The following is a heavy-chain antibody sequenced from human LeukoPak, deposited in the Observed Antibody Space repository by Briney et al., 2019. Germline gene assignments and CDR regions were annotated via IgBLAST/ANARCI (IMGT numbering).Heavy chain of an antibody. CDR3: AKGLVGATTSGIDY. D-gene: IGHD1-26*01. CDR2: ISYDGSNK. Sequence: XXAVISYDGSNKYYADSVKGRFTISRDNSKNTLYLQMNSLRAEDTAVYYCAKGLVGATTSGIDYWGQGTLVTVSS. J-gene: IGHJ4*02. V-gene: IGHV3-30*18.